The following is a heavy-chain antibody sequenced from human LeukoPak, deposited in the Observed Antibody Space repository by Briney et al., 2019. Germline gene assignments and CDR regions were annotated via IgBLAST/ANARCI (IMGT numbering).Heavy chain of an antibody. CDR2: IYYSGST. D-gene: IGHD5-24*01. J-gene: IGHJ2*01. Sequence: SETLSLTCTVSGGSISSYYWSWIRQPPGKGLEWIGYIYYSGSTNYNPSLKSRVTISVDTSKDQFSLKLSSVTAADTAVYYCARSPREMATNNWYFDLRGRGTLVTVSS. V-gene: IGHV4-59*01. CDR1: GGSISSYY. CDR3: ARSPREMATNNWYFDL.